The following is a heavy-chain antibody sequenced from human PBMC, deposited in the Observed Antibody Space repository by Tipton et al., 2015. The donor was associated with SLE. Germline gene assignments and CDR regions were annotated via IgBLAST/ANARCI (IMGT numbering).Heavy chain of an antibody. CDR1: GGSFNDYY. J-gene: IGHJ4*02. CDR2: INHSGST. V-gene: IGHV4-34*01. D-gene: IGHD6-13*01. CDR3: ARAGYGSHWFLDY. Sequence: TLSLTCALYGGSFNDYYWSWIRQPPGKGLEWIGEINHSGSTNYNPSLKSRVSISIDTSKKQFSLKLTSVTAAGTAVYYCARAGYGSHWFLDYWGQGTLVTVSS.